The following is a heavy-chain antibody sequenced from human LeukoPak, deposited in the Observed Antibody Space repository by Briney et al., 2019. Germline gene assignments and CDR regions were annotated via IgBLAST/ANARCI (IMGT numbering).Heavy chain of an antibody. J-gene: IGHJ5*02. V-gene: IGHV4-30-4*07. CDR3: ARVLAAAGNNWFDP. D-gene: IGHD6-13*01. CDR1: GGSFSSGGYS. CDR2: IYYTGNT. Sequence: PSQTLSLTCAVSGGSFSSGGYSWSWIRPPPGKTMEFIAYIYYTGNTYFNPSLTSRVTISVDTSKNQFSLKLSSVTAADTAVYYGARVLAAAGNNWFDPWGQGTLVTVSS.